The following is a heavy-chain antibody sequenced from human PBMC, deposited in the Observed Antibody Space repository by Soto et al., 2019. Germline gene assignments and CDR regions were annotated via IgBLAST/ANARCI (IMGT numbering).Heavy chain of an antibody. Sequence: PGGSLRLSCAASGFTFSSYSMNWVRQAPGKGLEWVSYISSSSSTIYYADSVKGRFTISRDNAKNSLYLQMNSLRDEETAVYYCARDSPTVITYYYYGMDVWGQGTTVTVSS. CDR3: ARDSPTVITYYYYGMDV. J-gene: IGHJ6*02. CDR2: ISSSSSTI. V-gene: IGHV3-48*02. CDR1: GFTFSSYS. D-gene: IGHD4-17*01.